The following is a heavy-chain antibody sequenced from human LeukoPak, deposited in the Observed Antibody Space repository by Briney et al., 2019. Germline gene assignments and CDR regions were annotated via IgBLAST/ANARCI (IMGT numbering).Heavy chain of an antibody. J-gene: IGHJ6*03. V-gene: IGHV4-38-2*02. Sequence: SETLSLTCTVSGYSISSGYYWGWIRQPPGKGLEWIGSIYHSGSTYYNPSLKSRVTISVDTSKNQFSLKLSSVTAADTAVYYCASSTLTVTTRFYYYYYMDVWGKGTTVTVSS. CDR2: IYHSGST. D-gene: IGHD4-17*01. CDR1: GYSISSGYY. CDR3: ASSTLTVTTRFYYYYYMDV.